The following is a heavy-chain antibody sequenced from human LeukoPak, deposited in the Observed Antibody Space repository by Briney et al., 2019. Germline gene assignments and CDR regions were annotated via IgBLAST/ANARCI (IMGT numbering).Heavy chain of an antibody. CDR2: ISSSGSTI. Sequence: PGGSLRLSCAASGFTFSNCAMNWVRQAPGKGLEWVSYISSSGSTIYYADSVKGRFTISRDNAKNSLYLQMSSLRAEDTAVYYCARDISSWYGGYYFDYWGQGTLVTVSS. CDR3: ARDISSWYGGYYFDY. D-gene: IGHD6-13*01. CDR1: GFTFSNCA. J-gene: IGHJ4*02. V-gene: IGHV3-48*04.